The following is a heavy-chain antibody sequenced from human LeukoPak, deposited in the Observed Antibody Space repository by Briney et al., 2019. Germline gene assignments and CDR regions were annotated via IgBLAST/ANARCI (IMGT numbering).Heavy chain of an antibody. CDR3: ARGLSDYYDSSGYNYYCYGMDV. V-gene: IGHV1-69*13. Sequence: SVKVSCKASGGTFSSYAISWVRQAPGQGLEWMGGIIPIFGTANYAQKFQGRVTITADESTSTAYMELSSLRSEDTAVYYCARGLSDYYDSSGYNYYCYGMDVWGQGTTVTVSS. J-gene: IGHJ6*02. CDR2: IIPIFGTA. CDR1: GGTFSSYA. D-gene: IGHD3-22*01.